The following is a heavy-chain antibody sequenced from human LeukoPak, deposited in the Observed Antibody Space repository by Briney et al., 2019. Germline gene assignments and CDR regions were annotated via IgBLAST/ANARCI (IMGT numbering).Heavy chain of an antibody. V-gene: IGHV3-74*01. J-gene: IGHJ4*02. CDR2: IASDGSST. D-gene: IGHD1-26*01. CDR1: GFIFSRYG. Sequence: GGSLRLSCVASGFIFSRYGMHWVRQAPGKGLVWVSRIASDGSSTSHADSVKGRFTISRDNAKSTLYLQMNSLRAEDTAVYYCSRGVGATDSWGQGTLVTVSS. CDR3: SRGVGATDS.